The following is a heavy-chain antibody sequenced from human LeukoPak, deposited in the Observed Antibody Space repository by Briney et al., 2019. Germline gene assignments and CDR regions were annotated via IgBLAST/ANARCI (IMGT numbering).Heavy chain of an antibody. CDR3: ARAGIAAPRNWFDP. D-gene: IGHD6-6*01. CDR2: ISSSSSYI. J-gene: IGHJ5*02. Sequence: GGSLRLSCAASGFTLSSYSMNWVRQAPGKGLEWVSSISSSSSYIYYADSVKGRFTISRDNAKNSLYLQMNSLRAEDTAVYYCARAGIAAPRNWFDPWGQGTLVTVSS. CDR1: GFTLSSYS. V-gene: IGHV3-21*01.